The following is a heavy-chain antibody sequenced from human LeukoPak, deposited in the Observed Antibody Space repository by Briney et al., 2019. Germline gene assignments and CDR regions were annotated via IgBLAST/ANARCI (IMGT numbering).Heavy chain of an antibody. CDR1: GFTFSSYW. D-gene: IGHD1-26*01. Sequence: GGSLRLSCAASGFTFSSYWMHWVRQAPGKGLEWVSRINNDGGDTKYADSVRGRFTISRDNAKNTLYLQMNSLRAEDTAVYYCARDWVGATDYWGQGTLVTVSS. CDR3: ARDWVGATDY. V-gene: IGHV3-74*01. CDR2: INNDGGDT. J-gene: IGHJ4*02.